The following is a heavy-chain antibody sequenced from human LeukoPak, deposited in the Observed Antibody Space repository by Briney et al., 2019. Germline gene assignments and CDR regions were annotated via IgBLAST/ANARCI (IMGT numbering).Heavy chain of an antibody. V-gene: IGHV3-30*04. CDR1: GFTFNIYA. CDR3: ARRWSFDH. Sequence: PGGSLRLSCAASGFTFNIYAMHWVRQAPGKGLEWVAVISYDESDKYYADSVKGRFTISRDKSKNTLYLQMNSLRVEDTAVYYCARRWSFDHWGQGTLVTVSS. D-gene: IGHD6-13*01. CDR2: ISYDESDK. J-gene: IGHJ4*02.